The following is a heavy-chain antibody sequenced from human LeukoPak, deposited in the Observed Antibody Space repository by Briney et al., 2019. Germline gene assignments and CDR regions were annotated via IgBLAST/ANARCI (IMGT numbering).Heavy chain of an antibody. Sequence: ASVNVSCKASGYTFTGYYMHWVRQAPGQGLEWMGWINPNSGGTNYAQKFQGWVTMTRDTSISTAYMELSRLRSDDTAVYYCARDDSSKGFDPWGQGTLVTVSS. CDR2: INPNSGGT. D-gene: IGHD6-13*01. J-gene: IGHJ5*02. V-gene: IGHV1-2*04. CDR3: ARDDSSKGFDP. CDR1: GYTFTGYY.